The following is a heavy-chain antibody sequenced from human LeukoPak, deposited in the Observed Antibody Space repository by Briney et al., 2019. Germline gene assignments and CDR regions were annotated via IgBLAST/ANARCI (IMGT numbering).Heavy chain of an antibody. CDR2: INHSGST. D-gene: IGHD3-3*01. Sequence: PSETLSLTCAVYGGSFSGYYWSWIRQPPGKGLEWIGEINHSGSTNYNPSLKSRVTISVDTSKNQFSLKLSSVTAADTAVYYCARQSGLYYDFWSGYYTLDYWGQGTLVTVSS. CDR1: GGSFSGYY. J-gene: IGHJ4*02. CDR3: ARQSGLYYDFWSGYYTLDY. V-gene: IGHV4-34*01.